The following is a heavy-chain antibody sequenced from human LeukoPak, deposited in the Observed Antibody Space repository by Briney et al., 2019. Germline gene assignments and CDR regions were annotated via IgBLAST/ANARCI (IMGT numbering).Heavy chain of an antibody. CDR2: IRFDGSNE. J-gene: IGHJ4*02. CDR1: GFTFSNYG. CDR3: AKDVTGSLDY. Sequence: PGGSLRLSCAASGFTFSNYGMHWVRQAPDKGLEWVAFIRFDGSNEYYVDSVKGRFTISRDNSRNTLYLQMNFLRPEDTAVYYCAKDVTGSLDYWGQGTLVTVSS. V-gene: IGHV3-30*02. D-gene: IGHD2-8*02.